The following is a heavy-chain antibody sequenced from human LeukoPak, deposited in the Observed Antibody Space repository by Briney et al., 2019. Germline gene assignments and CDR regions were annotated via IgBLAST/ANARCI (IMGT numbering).Heavy chain of an antibody. CDR2: INPNSGGT. CDR3: ARDLWFGESDPPDAFDI. Sequence: ASVKVSCKASGYTFTGYYMHWVRQAPGQGLEWMGWINPNSGGTNYAQKFQGRVTMTRDTSISAAYMELSRLRSDDTAVYYCARDLWFGESDPPDAFDIWGQGTMVTVSS. D-gene: IGHD3-10*01. CDR1: GYTFTGYY. J-gene: IGHJ3*02. V-gene: IGHV1-2*02.